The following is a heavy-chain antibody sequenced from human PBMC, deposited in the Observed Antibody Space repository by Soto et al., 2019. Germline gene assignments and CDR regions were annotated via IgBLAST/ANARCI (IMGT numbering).Heavy chain of an antibody. CDR3: AHLDDFYFDY. CDR2: IYWDDDK. Sequence: QITLKESGPTLVKPTQTLTLTCTFSGFSLSTSGVGVGWIRQPPGKALEWLAVIYWDDDKRYSPSLKRRLTITKDTSKNQVVLTVINVDPVDTATYYCAHLDDFYFDYWGQGTLVTVSS. CDR1: GFSLSTSGVG. V-gene: IGHV2-5*02. D-gene: IGHD3-3*01. J-gene: IGHJ4*02.